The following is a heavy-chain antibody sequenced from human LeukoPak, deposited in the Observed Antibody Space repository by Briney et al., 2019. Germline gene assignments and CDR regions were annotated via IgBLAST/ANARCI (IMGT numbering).Heavy chain of an antibody. Sequence: GGSLRLSCAASGFTFSNSAMTWVRQAPGKGLEWVSAISAGGSDTIYTDSVKDRFTISRDNSKNTLYLQMNSLRAEDTAVYYCTKVAAAAGTKMSFDYWGRGTLVTVSS. J-gene: IGHJ4*02. D-gene: IGHD6-13*01. CDR1: GFTFSNSA. V-gene: IGHV3-23*01. CDR2: ISAGGSDT. CDR3: TKVAAAAGTKMSFDY.